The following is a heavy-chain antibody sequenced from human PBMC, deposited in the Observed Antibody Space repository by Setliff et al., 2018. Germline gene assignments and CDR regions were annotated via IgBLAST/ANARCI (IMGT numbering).Heavy chain of an antibody. D-gene: IGHD4-4*01. Sequence: GASVKVSCKASGYSFSTYAMGWIRQAPGQGLEWMGWINTNTGNPSYAQGFTGRFVFSLDTSVSTAYLQISSLKPEDTAMYYCARASRFGTTVYRGYYYMDVWGKGTTVTVSS. CDR2: INTNTGNP. CDR3: ARASRFGTTVYRGYYYMDV. V-gene: IGHV7-4-1*02. J-gene: IGHJ6*03. CDR1: GYSFSTYA.